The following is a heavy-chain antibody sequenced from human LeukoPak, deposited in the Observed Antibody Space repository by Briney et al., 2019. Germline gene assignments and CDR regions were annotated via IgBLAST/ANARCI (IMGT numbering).Heavy chain of an antibody. D-gene: IGHD2-2*01. CDR3: AKDVPAAYFDY. Sequence: GGSLRLSCAASGFTFSNYGMHWVRQAPGKGLEWVAFVRYDESTKFYADSVKGRFTISRDNSKTTLYLQMNSLRPEDTAVYYCAKDVPAAYFDYWGQGSLVTVSS. CDR1: GFTFSNYG. V-gene: IGHV3-30*02. CDR2: VRYDESTK. J-gene: IGHJ4*02.